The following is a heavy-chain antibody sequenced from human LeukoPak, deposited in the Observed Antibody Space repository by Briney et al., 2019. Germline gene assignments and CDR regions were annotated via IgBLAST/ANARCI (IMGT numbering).Heavy chain of an antibody. V-gene: IGHV4-61*02. Sequence: PSETLSLTCTVSGGSISSGSYYWSWIRQPAGKGLEWIGRIYTSGSTNYNPSLKSRVTISVDTSKNQFSLKLSSVTAADTAVYYCARVRASDYYDSSGYYGYWGQGTLVTVSS. CDR2: IYTSGST. J-gene: IGHJ4*02. CDR3: ARVRASDYYDSSGYYGY. CDR1: GGSISSGSYY. D-gene: IGHD3-22*01.